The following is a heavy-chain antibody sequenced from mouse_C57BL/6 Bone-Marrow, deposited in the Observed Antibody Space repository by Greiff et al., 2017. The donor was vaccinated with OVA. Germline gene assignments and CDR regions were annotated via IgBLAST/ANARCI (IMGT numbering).Heavy chain of an antibody. CDR1: GYSFTSYY. J-gene: IGHJ2*01. Sequence: QVQLQQSGPELVKPGASVKISCKASGYSFTSYYIHWVKQRPGQGLEWIGWIYPGSGNTKYNEKFKGKATLTADTSSSTAYMQLSSLTSEDSAVYYCANLYGNYVFDYWGQGTTLTVSS. D-gene: IGHD2-1*01. V-gene: IGHV1-66*01. CDR2: IYPGSGNT. CDR3: ANLYGNYVFDY.